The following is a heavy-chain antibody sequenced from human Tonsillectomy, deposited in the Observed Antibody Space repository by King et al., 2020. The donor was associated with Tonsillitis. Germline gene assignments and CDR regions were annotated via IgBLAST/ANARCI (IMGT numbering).Heavy chain of an antibody. CDR1: GYSFTSYW. J-gene: IGHJ4*02. D-gene: IGHD3-9*01. V-gene: IGHV5-10-1*03. CDR3: ARRNYDILTGYHTHFDY. Sequence: QLVQSGAEVKKPGESLRISCKGSGYSFTSYWISWVRQMPGKGLEWMGRIGPSDSYTNYSPSFQGHVTISADKSISTAYLQWSSLKASDTAMYYCARRNYDILTGYHTHFDYWGQGTLVTVSS. CDR2: IGPSDSYT.